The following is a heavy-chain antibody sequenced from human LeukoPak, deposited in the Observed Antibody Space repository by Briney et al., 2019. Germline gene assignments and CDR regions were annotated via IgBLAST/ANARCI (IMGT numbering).Heavy chain of an antibody. CDR2: INPNSGAT. Sequence: ASVKVPCKASGYTFTDYYMHWVRQAPGQRLEWMGWINPNSGATKYAQKFQGRVTMTRDTSISTAYMELSRLTSDDTAVYYCARGEYVISGYRNDAFDIWGQGTMVTVS. CDR1: GYTFTDYY. D-gene: IGHD3-22*01. J-gene: IGHJ3*02. V-gene: IGHV1-2*02. CDR3: ARGEYVISGYRNDAFDI.